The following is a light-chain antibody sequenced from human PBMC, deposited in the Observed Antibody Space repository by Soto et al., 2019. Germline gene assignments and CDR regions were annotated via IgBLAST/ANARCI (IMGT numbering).Light chain of an antibody. J-gene: IGKJ1*01. CDR3: QQYRSWPRS. Sequence: EIVLTQSPPILSASAGERVTLPCRASQSVDINLAWYQQKPGQAPRLLIYGASTRATDMPARFSGRGAGAEFTLTISSLQSEDFAVYYCQQYRSWPRSFGQGTKVDIK. CDR1: QSVDIN. CDR2: GAS. V-gene: IGKV3-15*01.